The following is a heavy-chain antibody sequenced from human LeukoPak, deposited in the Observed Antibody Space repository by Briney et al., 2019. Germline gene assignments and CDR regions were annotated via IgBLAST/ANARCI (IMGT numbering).Heavy chain of an antibody. CDR2: ISSSRSNTI. V-gene: IGHV3-48*03. CDR3: ARDLYYYGSGNYVPGFTDY. CDR1: GFTFIIYE. D-gene: IGHD3-10*01. Sequence: PGGSLRLSCAASGFTFIIYEMNWVRQAPGKGLERVSYISSSRSNTIYYADSVKGRFTISRDDAKNSLYLQMNSLRAVDTAVYYCARDLYYYGSGNYVPGFTDYWGQGTLVTVSS. J-gene: IGHJ4*02.